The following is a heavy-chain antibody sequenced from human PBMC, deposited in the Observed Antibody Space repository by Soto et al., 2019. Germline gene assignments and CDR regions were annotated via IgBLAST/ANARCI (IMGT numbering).Heavy chain of an antibody. Sequence: LSLTCAVYGGSFSGYYWSWIRQPPGKGLEWIGEINHSGSTNYNPSLKSRVTISVDTSKNQFSLKLSSVTAADTAVYYCARGLRLSSGYYPNFDYWGQGTLVTVSS. CDR1: GGSFSGYY. V-gene: IGHV4-34*01. D-gene: IGHD3-22*01. J-gene: IGHJ4*02. CDR2: INHSGST. CDR3: ARGLRLSSGYYPNFDY.